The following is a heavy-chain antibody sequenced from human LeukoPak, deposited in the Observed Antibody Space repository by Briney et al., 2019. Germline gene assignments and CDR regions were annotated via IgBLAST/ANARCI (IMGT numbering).Heavy chain of an antibody. Sequence: SETLSLTCAVYGGSFSGYYWSWIRQPPGKGLEWIGEINHSGSTNYNPSLKSRVTISVDTSKNQFSLKLSSVTAADTAVYYCARGGEATFDYWGQGTLVTVSP. J-gene: IGHJ4*02. D-gene: IGHD3-10*01. V-gene: IGHV4-34*01. CDR1: GGSFSGYY. CDR3: ARGGEATFDY. CDR2: INHSGST.